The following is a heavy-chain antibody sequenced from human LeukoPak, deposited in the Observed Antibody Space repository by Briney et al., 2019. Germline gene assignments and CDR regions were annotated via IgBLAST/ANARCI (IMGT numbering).Heavy chain of an antibody. CDR3: ARQEGYSYGLGGWFDP. D-gene: IGHD5-18*01. CDR1: GGSISSSSYY. V-gene: IGHV4-39*01. J-gene: IGHJ5*02. CDR2: IYYSGST. Sequence: SETLSLTCTVSGGSISSSSYYWGWIRQPPGKGLEWIGSIYYSGSTYYNPSLKSRVTISVDTSKNQFSLKLSSVTAADTAVYYCARQEGYSYGLGGWFDPWGQGTLVTVSS.